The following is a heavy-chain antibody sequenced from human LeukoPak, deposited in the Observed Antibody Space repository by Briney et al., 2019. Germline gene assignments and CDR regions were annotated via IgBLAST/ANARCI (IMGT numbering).Heavy chain of an antibody. CDR2: ITSGTTYI. J-gene: IGHJ4*02. D-gene: IGHD6-6*01. Sequence: GGSLRLSCAASGFTFSDYNMNWVRQSPGKGLEWVSSITSGTTYIYYADSVRGRFTLSRDNAKNSLYLQMNSLRAEDTAVYYCARWPYSSSYYFDYWGQGTLVTVSS. V-gene: IGHV3-21*01. CDR3: ARWPYSSSYYFDY. CDR1: GFTFSDYN.